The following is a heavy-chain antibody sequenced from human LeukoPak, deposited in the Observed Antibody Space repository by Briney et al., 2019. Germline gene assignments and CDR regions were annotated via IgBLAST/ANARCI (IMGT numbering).Heavy chain of an antibody. CDR3: ARVGYSSGWYAGYFDY. Sequence: GASVKVSCKASGYTFTSYGISWVRQAPGQGLEWMGWISAYNGNTNYAQKLQGRVTMTTDTSTSTAYMELRSLRSDNTAVYYCARVGYSSGWYAGYFDYWGQGTLVTVSS. V-gene: IGHV1-18*01. J-gene: IGHJ4*02. D-gene: IGHD6-19*01. CDR1: GYTFTSYG. CDR2: ISAYNGNT.